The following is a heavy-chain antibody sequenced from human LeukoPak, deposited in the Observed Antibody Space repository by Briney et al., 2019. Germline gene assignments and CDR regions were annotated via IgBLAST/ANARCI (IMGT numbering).Heavy chain of an antibody. Sequence: GGSLRLSCAASGFTFSSYAMSWVRQAPGKGLEWVSAISGSGGSTYYADSVRGRFTISRDNSKNTLYLQMNSLRAEDTAVYYCAKTVYVWGSYRFAYWGQGTLVTVSS. D-gene: IGHD3-16*02. J-gene: IGHJ4*02. V-gene: IGHV3-23*01. CDR2: ISGSGGST. CDR3: AKTVYVWGSYRFAY. CDR1: GFTFSSYA.